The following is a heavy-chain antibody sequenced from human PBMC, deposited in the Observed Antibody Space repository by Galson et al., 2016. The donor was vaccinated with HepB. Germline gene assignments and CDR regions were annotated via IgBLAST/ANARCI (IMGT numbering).Heavy chain of an antibody. CDR2: ITSYGSHI. V-gene: IGHV3-21*01. D-gene: IGHD5-12*01. CDR1: GFTFSGYS. J-gene: IGHJ4*02. CDR3: ARPVDSRGDPFNY. Sequence: SLRLSCAAPGFTFSGYSMSWVRQAPGKGLEWVSSITSYGSHIFYADSVMGRFTISRDNAKNALYLQMNRLRAEDTAVYYCARPVDSRGDPFNYWGQGTMVTVSS.